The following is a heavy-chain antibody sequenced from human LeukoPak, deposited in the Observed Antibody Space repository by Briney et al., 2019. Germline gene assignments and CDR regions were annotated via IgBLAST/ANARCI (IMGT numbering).Heavy chain of an antibody. CDR2: FDPEDVET. D-gene: IGHD2/OR15-2a*01. CDR3: ATDFYRGRQFDY. Sequence: ASVKVSCKVSGNTFTDLSMNWVRQAPGKGLEWMGGFDPEDVETIYAQKSQGRVTMTEDTSTETAYMELTSLRPEDTAVYYCATDFYRGRQFDYWGQGTLVTVSS. V-gene: IGHV1-24*01. J-gene: IGHJ4*02. CDR1: GNTFTDLS.